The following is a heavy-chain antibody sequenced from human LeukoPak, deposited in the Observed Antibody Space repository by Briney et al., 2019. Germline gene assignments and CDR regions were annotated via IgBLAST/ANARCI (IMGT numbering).Heavy chain of an antibody. CDR1: GFSLSSERMR. J-gene: IGHJ5*02. V-gene: IGHV2-5*02. D-gene: IGHD3-22*01. CDR3: AHSAYYDKRWFDP. Sequence: ESCPTLVNPWQTLTLTCTFSGFSLSSERMRVGSIRPMSGVWFRQPPGKDLQWLAIIYWEEDKRYSPSLESRLTITADTSKNQVVLTLSDVDPVDTATYYCAHSAYYDKRWFDPWGPGTLVTVSS. CDR2: IYWEEDK.